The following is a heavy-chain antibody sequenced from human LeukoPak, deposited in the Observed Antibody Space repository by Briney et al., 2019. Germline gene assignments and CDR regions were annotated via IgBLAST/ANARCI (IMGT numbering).Heavy chain of an antibody. D-gene: IGHD3-10*01. J-gene: IGHJ6*03. CDR2: ITWDGGST. Sequence: PGGSLRLSCAASGFTFDDYAIHWVRQAPGKGLEWVSLITWDGGSTSYGDSVTGRFTISRDNSKNYVYLQMNSLRVEDTALYYCVKGEDSLGSWSYMDVWGKGTTVTVSS. CDR3: VKGEDSLGSWSYMDV. V-gene: IGHV3-43D*03. CDR1: GFTFDDYA.